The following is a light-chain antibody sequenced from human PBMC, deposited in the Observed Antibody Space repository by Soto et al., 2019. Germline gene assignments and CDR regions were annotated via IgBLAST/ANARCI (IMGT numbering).Light chain of an antibody. CDR1: SSDVCGYNY. Sequence: QSALTQPASVSGSPGQSITISCTGTSSDVCGYNYVSWYQQHPGKAPKLMIYEVSNRPSGVSNRFSGSKSGNTASLTISGLQAEDEADYYCSSYTSSSYVVFGGGTKVTVL. CDR3: SSYTSSSYVV. J-gene: IGLJ2*01. CDR2: EVS. V-gene: IGLV2-14*01.